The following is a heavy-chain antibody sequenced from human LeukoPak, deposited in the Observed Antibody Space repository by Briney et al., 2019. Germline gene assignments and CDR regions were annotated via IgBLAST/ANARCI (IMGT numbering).Heavy chain of an antibody. CDR2: ISGSGGST. D-gene: IGHD1-14*01. J-gene: IGHJ4*02. CDR1: GFTFSSYA. CDR3: ARSNQADDY. Sequence: GGSLRLSCAASGFTFSSYAMSWVRQAPGKGLEWVSAISGSGGSTYYADSVKGRFTISRDNSKNTLYLQMDSLRAEDTGVYYCARSNQADDYWGQGTLVTVSS. V-gene: IGHV3-23*01.